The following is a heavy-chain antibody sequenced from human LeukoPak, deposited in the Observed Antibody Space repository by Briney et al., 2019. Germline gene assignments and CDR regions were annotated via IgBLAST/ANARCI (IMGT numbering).Heavy chain of an antibody. CDR2: IYYSGST. Sequence: NPSETLSLTCTVSGGSISSYYWSWIRQPPGKGLEWIGYIYYSGSTNYNPSLKSRVTISVDTSKNQFSLKLSSVTAADTAVYYCARLGDYFDYWGQGTLVTVSS. V-gene: IGHV4-59*08. CDR3: ARLGDYFDY. CDR1: GGSISSYY. J-gene: IGHJ4*02. D-gene: IGHD4-17*01.